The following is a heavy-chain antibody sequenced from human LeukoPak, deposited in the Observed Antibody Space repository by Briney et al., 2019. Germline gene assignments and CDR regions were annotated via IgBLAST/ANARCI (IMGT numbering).Heavy chain of an antibody. Sequence: SETLSLTCTVSGGSIGSSSYYWGWIRQPPGKGLEWIGTMYYSGSTYYNPTLKSRVTISVDTSKNQFSLRLTSVTAADTAVYCCARQKSETGSYLDYWGQGTLVTVSS. CDR1: GGSIGSSSYY. V-gene: IGHV4-39*01. D-gene: IGHD7-27*01. CDR3: ARQKSETGSYLDY. J-gene: IGHJ4*02. CDR2: MYYSGST.